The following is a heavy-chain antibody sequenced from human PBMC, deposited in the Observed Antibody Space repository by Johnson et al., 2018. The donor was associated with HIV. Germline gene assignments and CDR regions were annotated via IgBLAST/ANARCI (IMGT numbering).Heavy chain of an antibody. V-gene: IGHV3-23*04. CDR2: ISGSCGST. Sequence: EVQLVESGGGLVQPGGSLRLSCAASGFAFSSYAMTWVRQAPGKGLEWVSAISGSCGSTYYADSVKGQFTISRDNSKNTLYLQMNSLRAEDTAIYYCAKGRYSSSWYLAGAFDIWGQGTMVTVSS. CDR1: GFAFSSYA. D-gene: IGHD6-13*01. J-gene: IGHJ3*02. CDR3: AKGRYSSSWYLAGAFDI.